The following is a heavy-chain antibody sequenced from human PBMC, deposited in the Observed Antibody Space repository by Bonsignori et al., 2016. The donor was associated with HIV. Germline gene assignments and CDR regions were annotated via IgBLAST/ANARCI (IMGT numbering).Heavy chain of an antibody. CDR2: VNHGGGT. Sequence: QVQIQQWGAGLLQPSETLSLTCAVSGGPFSGYSWTWIRQPPGKGLEWIGTVNHGGGTNYNPSLRSRVTISIHTSKNQFSLRLNSVTAADTALYYCARGRGFSNTNCYAYCGQGSLVTVSS. CDR1: GGPFSGYS. D-gene: IGHD4-11*01. J-gene: IGHJ4*02. CDR3: ARGRGFSNTNCYAY. V-gene: IGHV4-34*01.